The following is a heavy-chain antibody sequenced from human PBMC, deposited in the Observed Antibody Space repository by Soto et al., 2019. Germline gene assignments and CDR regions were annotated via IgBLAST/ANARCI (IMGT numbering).Heavy chain of an antibody. CDR1: GFTFSSYA. CDR2: ISYDGSNK. CDR3: ARPYYDILTGYQNYFDY. J-gene: IGHJ4*02. V-gene: IGHV3-30-3*01. D-gene: IGHD3-9*01. Sequence: PGGSLRLSCAASGFTFSSYAMHCVRQAPGKGLEWVAVISYDGSNKYYADSVKGRFTISRDNSKNTLYLQMNSLRAEDTAVYYCARPYYDILTGYQNYFDYWGQGTLVTVSS.